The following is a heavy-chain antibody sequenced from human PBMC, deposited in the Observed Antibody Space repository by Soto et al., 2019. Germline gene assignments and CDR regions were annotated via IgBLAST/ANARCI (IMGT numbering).Heavy chain of an antibody. CDR2: ISYDGSDE. CDR1: GFTFSNDD. J-gene: IGHJ4*02. V-gene: IGHV3-30*18. Sequence: QVQLVESGGGVVQPGRSLRLSCAASGFTFSNDDMHWVRQAPGKGLEWVDLISYDGSDEYYADSVKGRFSISRDNSKSTLYLQMNSLKPEDTAIYYCANSVAATAPFDYWGQGTLVSVSS. CDR3: ANSVAATAPFDY. D-gene: IGHD2-15*01.